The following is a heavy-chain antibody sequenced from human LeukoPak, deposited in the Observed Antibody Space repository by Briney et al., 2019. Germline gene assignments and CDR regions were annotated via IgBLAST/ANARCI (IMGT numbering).Heavy chain of an antibody. CDR3: AKVSVGAYYYYGMDI. V-gene: IGHV3-30*18. CDR1: GFTFSSYG. CDR2: ISYDGSNK. D-gene: IGHD1-26*01. Sequence: GGSLRLSCAASGFTFSSYGMHWVRQAPGKGLEWVAVISYDGSNKYYADSVKGRFTISRDNSKNTLYLQMNSLRAEDTAVYYCAKVSVGAYYYYGMDIWGQGTTVTVSS. J-gene: IGHJ6*02.